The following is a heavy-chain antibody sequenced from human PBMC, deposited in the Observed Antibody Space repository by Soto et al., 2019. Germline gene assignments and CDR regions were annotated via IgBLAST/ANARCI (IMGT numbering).Heavy chain of an antibody. CDR3: AIQRTTVVTQAYFDH. CDR1: GESISSSSYY. CDR2: IYYSGRT. J-gene: IGHJ4*02. Sequence: PSETLSLTYIVSGESISSSSYYWGWIRQPPGKGLEWIGSIYYSGRTYYNPSFKSRVTISIDTSKNQFSLKLSSVTDTDTAVYDCAIQRTTVVTQAYFDHGGQGALVPVSS. D-gene: IGHD2-21*02. V-gene: IGHV4-39*01.